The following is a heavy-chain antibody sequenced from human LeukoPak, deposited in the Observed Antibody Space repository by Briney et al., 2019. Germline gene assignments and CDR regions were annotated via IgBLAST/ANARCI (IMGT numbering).Heavy chain of an antibody. CDR1: GFTFSTYS. CDR2: ISSISHYI. D-gene: IGHD2-2*01. Sequence: AGGSLRLSCAASGFTFSTYSMNWVRQAPGKGLEWVSTISSISHYIYYADSVKGRFTISRDNARNSLYLQMNSLRVEDTAVYYCARDLSTSLPGGFDYWGQGTLVTVSS. J-gene: IGHJ4*02. V-gene: IGHV3-21*01. CDR3: ARDLSTSLPGGFDY.